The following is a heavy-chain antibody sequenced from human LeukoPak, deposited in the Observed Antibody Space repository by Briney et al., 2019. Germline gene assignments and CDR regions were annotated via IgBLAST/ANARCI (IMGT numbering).Heavy chain of an antibody. D-gene: IGHD2-15*01. CDR2: ISISGSTM. Sequence: GGSLRLSCAASGFTFSSYEMNWVRQAPGKGLEGVSYISISGSTMYYADSVKGRFTISRDNAKNSLYLQMNSLRAEDTAVYYCARGSGDYSDYWGQGTLVTVSS. CDR1: GFTFSSYE. CDR3: ARGSGDYSDY. V-gene: IGHV3-48*03. J-gene: IGHJ4*02.